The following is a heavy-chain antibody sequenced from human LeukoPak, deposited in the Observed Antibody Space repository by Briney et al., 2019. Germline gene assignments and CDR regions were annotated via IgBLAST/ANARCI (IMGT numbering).Heavy chain of an antibody. V-gene: IGHV4-59*01. CDR2: IYYSGST. CDR1: GGSISGYY. CDR3: AREGTSGTHLNWFDP. D-gene: IGHD1-1*01. Sequence: PSETLSLTCTVSGGSISGYYWSWIRQPPGKGLGWIGCIYYSGSTNYNPSLKSRVTLSVDTSKNQFSLKLSSVTAADTAVYYCAREGTSGTHLNWFDPWGQGTLVTVSS. J-gene: IGHJ5*02.